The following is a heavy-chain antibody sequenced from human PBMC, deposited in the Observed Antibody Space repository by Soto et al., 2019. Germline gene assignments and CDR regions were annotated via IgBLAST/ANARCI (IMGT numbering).Heavy chain of an antibody. D-gene: IGHD1-7*01. V-gene: IGHV4-4*02. CDR1: GGSFTSNNW. CDR3: ASRDPGTSVDY. CDR2: IYRTGST. J-gene: IGHJ4*02. Sequence: LSLTCAVSGGSFTSNNWWTWVRQPPGQGLEWIGEIYRTGSTNYNPSLKSRATISLDKSENQFSLKVTSLTAADTAVYYCASRDPGTSVDYWGQGTLVTVSS.